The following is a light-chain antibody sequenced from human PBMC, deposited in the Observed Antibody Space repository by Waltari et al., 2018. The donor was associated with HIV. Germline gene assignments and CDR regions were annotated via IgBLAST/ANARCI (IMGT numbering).Light chain of an antibody. V-gene: IGLV1-44*01. CDR2: KND. J-gene: IGLJ3*02. Sequence: QSVLTQPPSASGTPGQWVTISCSGTSSNIGSTIVNWYQQFPGTAPKVLIYKNDQRPSGVPDRFSGSKSGTSASLAISGLQSEDEADYYCAAWDDSLNGPNWVFGGGTKLTVL. CDR1: SSNIGSTI. CDR3: AAWDDSLNGPNWV.